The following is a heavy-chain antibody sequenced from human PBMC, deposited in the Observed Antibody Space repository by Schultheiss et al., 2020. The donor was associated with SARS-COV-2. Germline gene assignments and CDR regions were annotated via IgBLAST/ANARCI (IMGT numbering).Heavy chain of an antibody. Sequence: GESLKISCTASGFTFSIYAMNWVRQAPGKGLEWVSAISSSSSYIYYADSVKGRFTISRDNAKNSLYLQMNSLRAEDTAVYYCAKENSNYADYWGQGTLVTVSS. V-gene: IGHV3-21*04. D-gene: IGHD4-11*01. CDR2: ISSSSSYI. J-gene: IGHJ4*02. CDR1: GFTFSIYA. CDR3: AKENSNYADY.